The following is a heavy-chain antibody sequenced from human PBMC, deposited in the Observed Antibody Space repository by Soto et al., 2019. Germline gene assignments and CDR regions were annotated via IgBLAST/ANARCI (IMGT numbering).Heavy chain of an antibody. D-gene: IGHD6-19*01. Sequence: GGSLRLCCAASGFPFSNAWMSWVRQAPGKGLEWVGRIKSKTDGGTTDYAAPVKGRFTISRDDSKNTLYLQMNSLKTEDTAVYYCTTPSGWYVGSFDYWGQGTLVTVSS. CDR2: IKSKTDGGTT. CDR1: GFPFSNAW. V-gene: IGHV3-15*01. CDR3: TTPSGWYVGSFDY. J-gene: IGHJ4*02.